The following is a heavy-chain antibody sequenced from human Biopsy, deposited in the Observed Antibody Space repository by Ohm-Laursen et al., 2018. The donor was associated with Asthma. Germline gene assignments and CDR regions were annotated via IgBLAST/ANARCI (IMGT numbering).Heavy chain of an antibody. D-gene: IGHD3-10*01. V-gene: IGHV1-18*01. J-gene: IGHJ5*02. CDR3: ATARRSINLLNGIMITSFPS. CDR1: GITFSRTD. Sequence: ASVKVSCKVSGITFSRTDITWVRQAPGHELQWMVWIRLYNGDTNYADNFEGRVTMTADSSTNTAYMELRSLRSDDTAVYYCATARRSINLLNGIMITSFPSWGQGSLVTVSS. CDR2: IRLYNGDT.